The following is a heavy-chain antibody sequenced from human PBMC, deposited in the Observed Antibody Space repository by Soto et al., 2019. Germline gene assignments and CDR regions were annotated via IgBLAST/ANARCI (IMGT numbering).Heavy chain of an antibody. CDR1: GFTFSNAW. V-gene: IGHV3-15*07. CDR2: IKSKTDGGTT. J-gene: IGHJ4*02. D-gene: IGHD1-26*01. Sequence: PGGSLRLSCAASGFTFSNAWMNWVRQAPGKGLEWVGRIKSKTDGGTTDYAAPVKGRFTISRDDSKNTLYLQMNSLKTEDTAVYYCTTEVTPLYGGGYYVIDSGAQETLVTVSS. CDR3: TTEVTPLYGGGYYVIDS.